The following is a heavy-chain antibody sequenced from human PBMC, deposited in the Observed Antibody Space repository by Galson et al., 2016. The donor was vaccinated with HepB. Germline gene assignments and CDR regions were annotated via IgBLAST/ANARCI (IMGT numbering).Heavy chain of an antibody. CDR2: ISGTGSLI. CDR3: ATWVETPVAFRY. D-gene: IGHD4-23*01. Sequence: SLRLSCAVSGVTFSSSEMSWVRQAPGRGLEWISFISGTGSLIYYADSVKGRFTVSRYNANNSVYLHLNSPRVEDTGVYYCATWVETPVAFRYWGQGTMVTVSA. V-gene: IGHV3-48*03. CDR1: GVTFSSSE. J-gene: IGHJ3*01.